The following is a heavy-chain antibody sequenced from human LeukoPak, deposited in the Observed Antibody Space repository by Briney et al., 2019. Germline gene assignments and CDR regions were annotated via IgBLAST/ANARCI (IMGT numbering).Heavy chain of an antibody. CDR1: GGTFSSYA. V-gene: IGHV1-69*01. Sequence: SVKVSCKASGGTFSSYAIGWVRQAPGQGLEWMGGIIPIFGTANYAQKFQGRVTITADESTSTAYMELSSLRSEDTAVYYCAPQALGATNDDYWGQGTLVTVSS. CDR2: IIPIFGTA. CDR3: APQALGATNDDY. J-gene: IGHJ4*02. D-gene: IGHD1-26*01.